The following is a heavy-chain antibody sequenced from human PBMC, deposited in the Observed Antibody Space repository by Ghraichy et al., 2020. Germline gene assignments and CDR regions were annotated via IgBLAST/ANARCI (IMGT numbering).Heavy chain of an antibody. CDR3: ARVRGGLYYYYYMDV. Sequence: GESLNISCAASGFTFSSYWMHWVRQAPGKGLVWVSRINSDGSSTSYADSVKGRFTISRDNTKNTLYLQMNSLRAEDTAVYYCARVRGGLYYYYYMDVWGKGTTVTVSS. V-gene: IGHV3-74*01. J-gene: IGHJ6*03. CDR1: GFTFSSYW. D-gene: IGHD3-10*01. CDR2: INSDGSST.